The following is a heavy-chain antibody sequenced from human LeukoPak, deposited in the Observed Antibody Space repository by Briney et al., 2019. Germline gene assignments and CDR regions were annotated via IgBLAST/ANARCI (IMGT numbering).Heavy chain of an antibody. Sequence: SETLSLTCTVPGGSISSSSYYWGWIRQPPGKGLEWIGSIYYSGSTYYNPSLKSRVTISVDTSKNQFSLKLSSVTAADTAVYYCARDWRWGQGTMVTVSS. J-gene: IGHJ3*01. V-gene: IGHV4-39*07. CDR3: ARDWR. CDR1: GGSISSSSYY. CDR2: IYYSGST.